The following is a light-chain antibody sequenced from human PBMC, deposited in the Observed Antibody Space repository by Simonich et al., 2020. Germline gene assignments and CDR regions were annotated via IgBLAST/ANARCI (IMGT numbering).Light chain of an antibody. CDR1: HGISSY. J-gene: IGKJ3*01. CDR2: ASS. Sequence: DIQLTQSPSFLSASVGDRVTITCRASHGISSYLAWYQQKPGKAPKLLIYASSTLESGVPSRCTGSGAGTEFTLTISSLQPEDFATYYCQQLNSYPFFGPGTKVDIK. V-gene: IGKV1-9*01. CDR3: QQLNSYPF.